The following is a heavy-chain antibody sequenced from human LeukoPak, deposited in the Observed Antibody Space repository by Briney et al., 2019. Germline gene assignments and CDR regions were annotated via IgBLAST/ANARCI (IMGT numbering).Heavy chain of an antibody. CDR1: NGSISSDTYF. Sequence: SQTLSLTCTVSNGSISSDTYFWSWIRQPAGKGLEWIGRMSSSGISTYSPSLKSRVTISIDTSKNQFSLKLSSVTAADTAVYYCARIVATILWGQGTLVTVSS. V-gene: IGHV4-61*02. D-gene: IGHD5-12*01. CDR2: MSSSGIS. J-gene: IGHJ4*02. CDR3: ARIVATIL.